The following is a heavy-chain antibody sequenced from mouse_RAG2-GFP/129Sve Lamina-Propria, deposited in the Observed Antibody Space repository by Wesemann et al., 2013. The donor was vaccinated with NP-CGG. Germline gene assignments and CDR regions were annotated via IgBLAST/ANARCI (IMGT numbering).Heavy chain of an antibody. D-gene: IGHD6-2*01. CDR1: GFTFSSYY. J-gene: IGHJ4*01. V-gene: IGHV5-6-4*01. CDR3: ARDLLDSYYYAMDY. Sequence: EVKLEESGGGLVQPGGSMKLSCAASGFTFSSYYMSWVRQTPEKRLEWVATISNSGGSTYYPDSVKDRFTISRDNAKNTLYLQMSSLNSEDTAVYYCARDLLDSYYYAMDYWGQGTSVTVSS. CDR2: ISNSGGST.